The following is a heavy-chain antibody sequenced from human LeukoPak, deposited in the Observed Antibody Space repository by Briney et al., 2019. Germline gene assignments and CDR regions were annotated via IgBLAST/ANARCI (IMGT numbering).Heavy chain of an antibody. CDR2: INWNGGNT. Sequence: GGSLRLSCAASGFTFDDYGMSWVRQAPGKGLEWVSGINWNGGNTGYADSVKGRFTISRDNAKNSLYLQMNSLRAEDTAVYYCARPDYYGSGSYHYYYYYMDVWGKGTTVTVSS. CDR1: GFTFDDYG. D-gene: IGHD3-10*01. J-gene: IGHJ6*03. V-gene: IGHV3-20*04. CDR3: ARPDYYGSGSYHYYYYYMDV.